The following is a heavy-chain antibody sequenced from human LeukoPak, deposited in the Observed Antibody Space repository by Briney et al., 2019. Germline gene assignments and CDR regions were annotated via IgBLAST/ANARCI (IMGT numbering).Heavy chain of an antibody. CDR2: INTNTGNP. Sequence: ASVKVSCKASGYTFTSYAMNWVRQAPGQGLEWMGWINTNTGNPTYAQGFTGRFVFPLDTSVSTAYLQISSLKAEDTAVYYCARVPAYYYDSSGDYWGQGTLVTVSS. J-gene: IGHJ4*02. CDR1: GYTFTSYA. D-gene: IGHD3-22*01. CDR3: ARVPAYYYDSSGDY. V-gene: IGHV7-4-1*02.